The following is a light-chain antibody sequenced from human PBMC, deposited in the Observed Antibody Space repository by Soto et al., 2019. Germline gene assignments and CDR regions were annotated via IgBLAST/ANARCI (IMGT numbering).Light chain of an antibody. CDR2: DNN. CDR3: GTGDSSLGAVV. V-gene: IGLV1-51*01. J-gene: IGLJ2*01. CDR1: SSNIGNNY. Sequence: QSVLTQPPSVSAAPGQKVTISCSGSSSNIGNNYVSWYQQLPGTAPKLLIYDNNKRPSGIPDRFSGSKSGTSATLGITGLQTGDEADYYCGTGDSSLGAVVFGGGTKVTVL.